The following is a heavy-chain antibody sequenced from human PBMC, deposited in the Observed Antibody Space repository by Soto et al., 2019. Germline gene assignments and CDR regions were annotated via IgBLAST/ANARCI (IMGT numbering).Heavy chain of an antibody. Sequence: VQLVESGGGLVQPGGSLRLSCAASGFTLSNYWMTWVRQAPGKGLEWVANINKDGSQKNYVDSVKGRFTIARDNGQNSLSLQMNNLRVEDTAVYYCVRELGLAYWGQGALVTVSS. CDR3: VRELGLAY. V-gene: IGHV3-7*03. D-gene: IGHD7-27*01. CDR2: INKDGSQK. J-gene: IGHJ4*02. CDR1: GFTLSNYW.